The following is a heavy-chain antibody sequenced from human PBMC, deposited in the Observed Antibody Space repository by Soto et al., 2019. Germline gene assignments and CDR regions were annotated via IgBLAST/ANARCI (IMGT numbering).Heavy chain of an antibody. D-gene: IGHD3-22*01. CDR2: IWYDGSNK. J-gene: IGHJ4*02. Sequence: QPGGSLRLSCAASGFTFSSYGMHWVRQAPGKGLEWVAVIWYDGSNKYYADSVKGRFTISRDNSKNTLYLQMNSLRAEDTAVYYCARDKLSYDSSGYIGYWGQGTLVTVSS. CDR1: GFTFSSYG. CDR3: ARDKLSYDSSGYIGY. V-gene: IGHV3-33*01.